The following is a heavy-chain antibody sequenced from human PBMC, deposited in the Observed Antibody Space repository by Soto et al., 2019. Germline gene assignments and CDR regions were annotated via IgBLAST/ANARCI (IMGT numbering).Heavy chain of an antibody. CDR3: AGEPRGGAYDMDV. V-gene: IGHV3-33*08. CDR1: GFTFDDYA. Sequence: VQLVESGGGLVQPGRSLTLSCAASGFTFDDYAMHWVRQAPGKGLEWVALIWSDASREFYADSVKGRFSISRDNSKYTLFLQMNGLRVEDTAVYYCAGEPRGGAYDMDVWGQGTTVTVSS. J-gene: IGHJ6*02. CDR2: IWSDASRE. D-gene: IGHD3-16*01.